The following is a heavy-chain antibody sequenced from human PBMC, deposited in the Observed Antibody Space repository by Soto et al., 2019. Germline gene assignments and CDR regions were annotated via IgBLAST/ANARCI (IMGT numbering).Heavy chain of an antibody. D-gene: IGHD6-19*01. CDR1: GGSISSYY. CDR3: ARVTRTVALDY. Sequence: SETLSLTCTVSGGSISSYYWSWIRQPPGKGLEWIGYIYYSGSTNYNPSLKSRVTISVDTSKNQFSLKLSSVTAADTAVYYCARVTRTVALDYWGQGTLVTVSS. V-gene: IGHV4-59*01. J-gene: IGHJ4*02. CDR2: IYYSGST.